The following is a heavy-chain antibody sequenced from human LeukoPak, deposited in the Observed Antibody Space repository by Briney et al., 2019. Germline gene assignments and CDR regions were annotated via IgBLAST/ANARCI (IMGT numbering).Heavy chain of an antibody. CDR1: GYTFSNYY. D-gene: IGHD1-26*01. CDR3: ARDYPPNIPAWERSGDSFDY. V-gene: IGHV1-46*01. CDR2: INPSGGST. J-gene: IGHJ4*02. Sequence: ASVKVSCKASGYTFSNYYIHWVRQAPGQGLEWMGIINPSGGSTSYAQKFQGRVTMTRDTSTSTVYMELSSLRSEDTAVYYCARDYPPNIPAWERSGDSFDYWGQGTLVTVSS.